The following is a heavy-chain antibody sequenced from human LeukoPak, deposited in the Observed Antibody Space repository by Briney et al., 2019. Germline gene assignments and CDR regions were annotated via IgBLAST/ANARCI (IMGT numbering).Heavy chain of an antibody. CDR2: IWYDGSNK. J-gene: IGHJ4*02. Sequence: GGSLRLSCAASGFTFSNYGVHWVRLAPGKGLEWVALIWYDGSNKFYADSVKGRFTISRDNSKNTLYLQMNSLRDEDTAVYYCARDIGGSYQWAIDFRGPGSLVTVSS. D-gene: IGHD1-26*01. CDR3: ARDIGGSYQWAIDF. CDR1: GFTFSNYG. V-gene: IGHV3-33*01.